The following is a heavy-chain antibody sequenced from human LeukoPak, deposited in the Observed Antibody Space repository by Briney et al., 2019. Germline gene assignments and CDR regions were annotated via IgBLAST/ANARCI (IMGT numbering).Heavy chain of an antibody. Sequence: GGSLRLSCAASGFTFSDYYMSWIRQAPGKGLEWVSYISSASNTIYYADSVKGRFTISRDNAKNSLYLQMNSLRAEDTAMYYCARDGWFGDYNWFDPWGQGTLVTVSS. CDR1: GFTFSDYY. CDR2: ISSASNTI. J-gene: IGHJ5*02. CDR3: ARDGWFGDYNWFDP. D-gene: IGHD3-10*01. V-gene: IGHV3-11*04.